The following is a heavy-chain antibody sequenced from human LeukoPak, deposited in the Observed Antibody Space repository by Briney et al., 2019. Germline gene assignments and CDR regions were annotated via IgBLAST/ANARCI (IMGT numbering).Heavy chain of an antibody. CDR1: GGSISSYY. Sequence: SETLSLTCTVSGGSISSYYWSWIRQPPGRGLEWIGYIYYSGSTNYNPSLKSRVTISVDTSKNQFSLKLSSVTAADTAVYYCASIPYYDFWSGKTSNWGQGTLVTVSS. CDR2: IYYSGST. V-gene: IGHV4-59*01. J-gene: IGHJ4*02. CDR3: ASIPYYDFWSGKTSN. D-gene: IGHD3-3*01.